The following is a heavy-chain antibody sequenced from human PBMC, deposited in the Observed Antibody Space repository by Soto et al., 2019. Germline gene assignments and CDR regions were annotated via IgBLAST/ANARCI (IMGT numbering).Heavy chain of an antibody. CDR2: IDWDDDK. D-gene: IGHD3-10*01. CDR1: GFSLSTSGMC. J-gene: IGHJ4*02. Sequence: ASGPTLVNPTQTLTLTCTFSGFSLSTSGMCVSWIRQPPGKALEWLALIDWDDDKYYSTSLKTRLTISKDTSKNQVVLTMTNMDPVDTDTYYCARSRLDEPSRVRYYFDYWGQGTLVTVSS. V-gene: IGHV2-70*01. CDR3: ARSRLDEPSRVRYYFDY.